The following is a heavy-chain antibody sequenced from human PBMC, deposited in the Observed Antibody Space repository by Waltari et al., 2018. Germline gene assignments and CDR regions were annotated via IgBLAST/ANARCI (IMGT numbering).Heavy chain of an antibody. CDR2: IYSTGGT. V-gene: IGHV4-4*07. Sequence: QVQLQESGPGLVRPSETLSLTCTVSGGSIHRYYWSWIRQPAGKGLEWIGRIYSTGGTNYNPSLSSRVTMSVDTSNNQFSLKLNSVTAADTAVYYCARGGSSSWYLSYYYYGMDLWGQGTTVTVSS. D-gene: IGHD6-13*01. CDR1: GGSIHRYY. CDR3: ARGGSSSWYLSYYYYGMDL. J-gene: IGHJ6*02.